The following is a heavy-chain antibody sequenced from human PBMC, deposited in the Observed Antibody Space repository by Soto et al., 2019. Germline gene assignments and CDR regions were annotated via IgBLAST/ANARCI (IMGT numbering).Heavy chain of an antibody. D-gene: IGHD1-26*01. CDR3: ASGSYSEYYYYGMDV. V-gene: IGHV5-51*01. CDR2: IYPGDSDT. Sequence: RESLKISFKGSGYSFTSYWIGLVRQIPGKGLEWMGIIYPGDSDTRYSPSFQGHVTISADKSISTAYLQWSSLKASDTAMYYCASGSYSEYYYYGMDVWGRGTTVTVSS. J-gene: IGHJ6*02. CDR1: GYSFTSYW.